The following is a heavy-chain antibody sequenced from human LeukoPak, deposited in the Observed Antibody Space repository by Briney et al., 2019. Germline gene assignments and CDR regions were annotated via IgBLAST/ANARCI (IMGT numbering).Heavy chain of an antibody. D-gene: IGHD3-16*01. J-gene: IGHJ4*02. CDR3: GKDVHYGGDH. V-gene: IGHV3-23*01. CDR1: GFTVSSYA. Sequence: GGSLRLSCAASGFTVSSYAMSWVRQAPGKGLEWVAAITVSGDNSHSADSVKGRFIISRDNSKNILYLQMNSLRAEDTAVYYCGKDVHYGGDHWGQGTLVTVSS. CDR2: ITVSGDNS.